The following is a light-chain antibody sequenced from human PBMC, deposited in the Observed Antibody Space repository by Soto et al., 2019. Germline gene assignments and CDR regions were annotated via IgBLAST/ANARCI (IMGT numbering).Light chain of an antibody. J-gene: IGKJ4*01. CDR2: LGS. V-gene: IGKV2-28*01. CDR1: QSLLHSNGYNY. Sequence: DIVMTQSPLSLSVTPGEPASISCRSSQSLLHSNGYNYLDWYLQKPGQSPQLLIYLGSTRASGVPDRFSGSGSGTYFTLKISRVEAEDVGVYYCMQALQTPLTFGGGTKVDIK. CDR3: MQALQTPLT.